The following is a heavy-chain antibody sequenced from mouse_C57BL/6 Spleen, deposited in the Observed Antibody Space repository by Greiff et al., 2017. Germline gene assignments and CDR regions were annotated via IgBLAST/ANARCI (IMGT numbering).Heavy chain of an antibody. CDR1: GFSLTSYG. CDR3: ASQGVGFLAY. Sequence: QVQLKESGPGLVAPSQSLSITCTVSGFSLTSYGVDWVRQSPGKGLEWLGVIWGVGSTNYNSALKSRLSISKDNSKSQVFLKMNSLQTDDTARYYCASQGVGFLAYWGQGTLVTVSA. D-gene: IGHD1-1*01. V-gene: IGHV2-6*01. CDR2: IWGVGST. J-gene: IGHJ3*01.